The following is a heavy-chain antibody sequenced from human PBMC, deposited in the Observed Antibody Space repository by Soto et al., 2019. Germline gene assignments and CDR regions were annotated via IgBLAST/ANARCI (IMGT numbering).Heavy chain of an antibody. V-gene: IGHV3-23*01. CDR1: GFTFSSYA. Sequence: GGSLRLSCAASGFTFSSYAMSWVRQAPGKGLEWVSAISGSGGSTYYADSVKGRFTISRDNSKNTLYLQMNSLRAEDTAVYYCAKDVSRYNWSYRDYFDYWGQGTLVTVSS. J-gene: IGHJ4*02. D-gene: IGHD1-7*01. CDR2: ISGSGGST. CDR3: AKDVSRYNWSYRDYFDY.